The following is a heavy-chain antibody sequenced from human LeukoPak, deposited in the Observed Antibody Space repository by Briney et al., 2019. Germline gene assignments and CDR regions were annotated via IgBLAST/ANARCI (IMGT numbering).Heavy chain of an antibody. CDR3: ARDLHAIFSRYGMDV. Sequence: SETLSLTCTVSGGSISSGGYYWSRIRQHPGKGLEWIGYIYYSGSTYYNPSLKSRVTISVDTSKNQFSLKLSSVTAADTAVYYCARDLHAIFSRYGMDVWGQGTTVTVSS. CDR1: GGSISSGGYY. CDR2: IYYSGST. V-gene: IGHV4-31*03. J-gene: IGHJ6*02.